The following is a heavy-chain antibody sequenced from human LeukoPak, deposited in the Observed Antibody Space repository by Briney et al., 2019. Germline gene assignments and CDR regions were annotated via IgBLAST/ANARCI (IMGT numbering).Heavy chain of an antibody. V-gene: IGHV3-53*01. Sequence: GGSLRLSCAPSGFSVSSNDMSWVRQAPGKGLEWVSLIYSGGSTYYADSVKGRFTIPRDTSKHTLYLQTTSLRADDTAVYYCASGRRTTWIHLSGPDYWGQGTLVIVSS. CDR3: ASGRRTTWIHLSGPDY. CDR1: GFSVSSND. J-gene: IGHJ4*02. CDR2: IYSGGST. D-gene: IGHD5-18*01.